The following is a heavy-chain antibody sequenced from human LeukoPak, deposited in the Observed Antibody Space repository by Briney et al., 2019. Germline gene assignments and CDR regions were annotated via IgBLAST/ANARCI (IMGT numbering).Heavy chain of an antibody. D-gene: IGHD6-13*01. CDR3: ARVGGTYSSSWLDY. Sequence: SETLSLTCTVSGDSISGSNFYWGWIRQPPGKGLEWIGSIYYSGSTNYNPSLKSRVTISVDKSKNQFSLKLNSVTAADTAVYYCARVGGTYSSSWLDYWGQGTLVTVSS. V-gene: IGHV4-39*07. CDR1: GDSISGSNFY. CDR2: IYYSGST. J-gene: IGHJ4*02.